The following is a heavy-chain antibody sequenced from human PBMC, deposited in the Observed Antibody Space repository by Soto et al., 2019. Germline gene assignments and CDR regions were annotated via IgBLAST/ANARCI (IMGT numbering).Heavy chain of an antibody. J-gene: IGHJ5*02. CDR2: IKSKADGETR. Sequence: GGSLRLSCAASGFTSSHAWMSWVRQAPGKGLEWVGRIKSKADGETRDYGAPVRGRFTISRDDSKDTLYLQMNSLRIEDTAVYYCCVVKRRDQYSTSGYWFDPWGPGTLVTVSS. CDR1: GFTSSHAW. D-gene: IGHD2-15*01. CDR3: CVVKRRDQYSTSGYWFDP. V-gene: IGHV3-15*01.